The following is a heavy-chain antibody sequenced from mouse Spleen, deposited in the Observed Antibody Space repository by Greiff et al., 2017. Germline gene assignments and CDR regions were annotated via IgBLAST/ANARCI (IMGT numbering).Heavy chain of an antibody. V-gene: IGHV1-9*01. D-gene: IGHD2-4*01. J-gene: IGHJ3*01. CDR1: GYTFSSYW. CDR2: ILPGSGST. CDR3: ARTYYDYDEFAY. Sequence: VQVVESGAELMKPGASVKISCKATGYTFSSYWIEWVKQRPGHGLEWIGEILPGSGSTNYNEKFKGKATFTADTSSNTAYMQLGSLTSEDSAVYYCARTYYDYDEFAYWGQGTLVTVSA.